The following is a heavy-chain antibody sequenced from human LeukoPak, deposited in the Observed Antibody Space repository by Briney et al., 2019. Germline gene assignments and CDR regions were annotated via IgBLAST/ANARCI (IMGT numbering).Heavy chain of an antibody. D-gene: IGHD2-2*02. Sequence: GGSLRLSCAASGFTFSSYSMNWVRQAPGKGLEWVSSISSSSSYIYYADSVKGRFTISRDNAKNSLYLQMNSLRAEDTAVYYCAREVRGGYCSSTSCYTSWGQETLVTVSS. J-gene: IGHJ4*02. V-gene: IGHV3-21*01. CDR2: ISSSSSYI. CDR3: AREVRGGYCSSTSCYTS. CDR1: GFTFSSYS.